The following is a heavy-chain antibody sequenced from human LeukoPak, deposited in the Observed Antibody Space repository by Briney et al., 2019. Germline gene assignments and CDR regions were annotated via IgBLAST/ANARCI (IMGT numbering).Heavy chain of an antibody. Sequence: GGSLRLSCAASGFTFSSYAMSWVRQAPGKGLEWVSAISGSGGSTYYADSVKGRFTISRDNSKNTLYLQMNSLRAEDTAVYYCARDKFEEDIVGATAGYFQHWGQGTLVTVSS. V-gene: IGHV3-23*01. CDR1: GFTFSSYA. CDR3: ARDKFEEDIVGATAGYFQH. CDR2: ISGSGGST. D-gene: IGHD1-26*01. J-gene: IGHJ1*01.